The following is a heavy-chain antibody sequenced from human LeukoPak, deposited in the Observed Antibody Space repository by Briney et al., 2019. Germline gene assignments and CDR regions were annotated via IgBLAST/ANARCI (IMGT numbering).Heavy chain of an antibody. V-gene: IGHV4-34*01. J-gene: IGHJ4*02. CDR2: IDHRGSA. CDR3: TSLFSASGTFDS. Sequence: PSETLSLTCAVHGASLSDYYWTWIRQSPEKGLECIGAIDHRGSANYNPFLESRVTISLDTSKNQFSLNLASVTAADTAVYYCTSLFSASGTFDSWGQGTLVAVSS. D-gene: IGHD3-10*01. CDR1: GASLSDYY.